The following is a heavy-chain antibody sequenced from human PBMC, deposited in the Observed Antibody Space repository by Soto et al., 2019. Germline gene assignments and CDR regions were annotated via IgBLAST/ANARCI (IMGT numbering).Heavy chain of an antibody. CDR1: GFTFSSYG. V-gene: IGHV3-33*01. D-gene: IGHD5-12*01. CDR2: IWYDGSNK. Sequence: GGSLRLSCAASGFTFSSYGMHWVRQAPGKGLEWVAVIWYDGSNKYYADSVKGRFTISRDNSKNTLYLQVNSLRAEDTAVYYCARDRGEEMATITFDYWGQGTLVTVSS. J-gene: IGHJ4*02. CDR3: ARDRGEEMATITFDY.